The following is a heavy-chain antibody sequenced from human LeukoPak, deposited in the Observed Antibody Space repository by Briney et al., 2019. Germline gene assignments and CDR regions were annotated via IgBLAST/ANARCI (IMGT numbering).Heavy chain of an antibody. CDR2: INPNSGGT. CDR3: ASPDYDSLTGHYFTFGY. CDR1: GYTFTDYY. D-gene: IGHD3-9*01. J-gene: IGHJ4*01. Sequence: ASVKVSCKASGYTFTDYYMHWVRQAPGQGLEWMGWINPNSGGTHYAQKFQGRVTLTRDTSISTAYMELSSLRSDDTAVYYCASPDYDSLTGHYFTFGYWGQGSLVTVSS. V-gene: IGHV1-2*02.